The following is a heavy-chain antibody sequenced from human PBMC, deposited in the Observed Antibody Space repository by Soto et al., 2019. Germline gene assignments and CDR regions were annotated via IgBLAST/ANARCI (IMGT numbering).Heavy chain of an antibody. CDR1: GGTFSSYA. Sequence: QVPLVQSGAEVKKPGSSVTVSCKASGGTFSSYAIHWVRQAPGQGLEWMGGIIPMYGPAKYAQRFQGRVTITADESTTTVYMALNSLTSQDTAVYYCARVTSMVRGVIDNWFDPWGHGTLVTVSA. V-gene: IGHV1-69*01. CDR2: IIPMYGPA. D-gene: IGHD3-10*01. J-gene: IGHJ5*02. CDR3: ARVTSMVRGVIDNWFDP.